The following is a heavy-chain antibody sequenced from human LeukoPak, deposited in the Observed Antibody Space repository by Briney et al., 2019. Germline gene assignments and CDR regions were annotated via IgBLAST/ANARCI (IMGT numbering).Heavy chain of an antibody. D-gene: IGHD1-1*01. Sequence: PSETLSLTCAVYGGSFSGYYWSWIRQPPGKGLEWIGEINHSGSTNYNPSLKSRVTISVDTSKNQFSLKLSSVTAADTAVYYCATGRVMEPFDPWGQGTLVTVSS. CDR1: GGSFSGYY. V-gene: IGHV4-34*01. CDR3: ATGRVMEPFDP. J-gene: IGHJ5*02. CDR2: INHSGST.